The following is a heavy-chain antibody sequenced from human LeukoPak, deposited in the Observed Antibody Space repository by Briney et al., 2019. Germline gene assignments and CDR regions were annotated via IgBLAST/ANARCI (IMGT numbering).Heavy chain of an antibody. D-gene: IGHD2/OR15-2a*01. Sequence: GGSLSLSCAASGFTFSGFAMSWVRRTPGKGLEWVSGISGSGDNTLYAASVKGRFTISRDNSKNTLYLEMNSLRAEDTAIYYCAKMKGHPLQKYYMDVWGQGTTVTVSS. J-gene: IGHJ6*01. CDR1: GFTFSGFA. V-gene: IGHV3-23*01. CDR2: ISGSGDNT. CDR3: AKMKGHPLQKYYMDV.